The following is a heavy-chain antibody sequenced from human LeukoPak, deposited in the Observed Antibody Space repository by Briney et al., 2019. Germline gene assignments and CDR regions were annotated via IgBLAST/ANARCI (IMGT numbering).Heavy chain of an antibody. D-gene: IGHD2-15*01. CDR1: GDSISIYY. CDR2: IYTIGGT. V-gene: IGHV4-4*07. CDR3: ARDLGYSDFFDY. J-gene: IGHJ4*02. Sequence: PSETLSLTCTVSGDSISIYYWSWIRQPAGKGLEWIGRIYTIGGTNYNPSLKSRVTMSLDSSKNQLSLKLTSVTAADTAVYYCARDLGYSDFFDYWGQGTLVTVSS.